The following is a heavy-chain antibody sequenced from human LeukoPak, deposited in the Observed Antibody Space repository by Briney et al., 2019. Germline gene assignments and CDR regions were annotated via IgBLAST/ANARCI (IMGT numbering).Heavy chain of an antibody. CDR3: AKGYGQQLVNNWFDP. J-gene: IGHJ5*02. Sequence: GGSLRLSCAASGFTFSSYGMHWVRQAPGKGLEWVAVISFDGSNKYYADSVKGRFTISRDNSKNTLYLQMNSLRVEDTAVYYCAKGYGQQLVNNWFDPWGQGTLVTVSS. CDR1: GFTFSSYG. V-gene: IGHV3-30*18. CDR2: ISFDGSNK. D-gene: IGHD6-13*01.